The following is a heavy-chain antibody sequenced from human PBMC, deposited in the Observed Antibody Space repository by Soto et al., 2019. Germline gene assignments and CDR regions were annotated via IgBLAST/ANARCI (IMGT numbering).Heavy chain of an antibody. CDR2: IYHSGNT. Sequence: SDTLSLTCVVTGYSINSGYYWGWIRQPPGKGLEWIGTIYHSGNTFYNPSLKSRVTMSVDTSKNQLSLRMSSVTAADTAVFYCVRVDRSGWTPNFFDSWGQGALVTVSS. V-gene: IGHV4-38-2*01. D-gene: IGHD6-19*01. CDR3: VRVDRSGWTPNFFDS. J-gene: IGHJ4*02. CDR1: GYSINSGYY.